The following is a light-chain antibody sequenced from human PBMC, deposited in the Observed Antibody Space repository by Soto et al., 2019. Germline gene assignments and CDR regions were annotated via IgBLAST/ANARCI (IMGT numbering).Light chain of an antibody. V-gene: IGKV3-11*01. J-gene: IGKJ4*01. CDR2: DAS. Sequence: EVVLTQSPATLSSSPGESVTLSCRASQNIDTYLAWYQQRPGQAPRLLIYDASYRAVGIPSRFSGSGSGTDFTLTISSLEPADFATYHCQQRRNWPLTFGGGTKVEI. CDR3: QQRRNWPLT. CDR1: QNIDTY.